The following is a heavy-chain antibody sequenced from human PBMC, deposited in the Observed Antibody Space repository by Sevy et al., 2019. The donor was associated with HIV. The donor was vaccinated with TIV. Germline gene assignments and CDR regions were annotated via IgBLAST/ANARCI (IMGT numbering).Heavy chain of an antibody. J-gene: IGHJ4*02. V-gene: IGHV3-53*01. Sequence: GGSLRLSCAASRFTVSSNYMSWVRQAPGKGLEWVSVISSGGSTYYAYSVKGRFTISRDNSKNTLYLQMNSLRAEDTAVYYCARSLDFWSGYYIDYWGQGTLVTVSS. CDR2: ISSGGST. CDR3: ARSLDFWSGYYIDY. D-gene: IGHD3-3*01. CDR1: RFTVSSNY.